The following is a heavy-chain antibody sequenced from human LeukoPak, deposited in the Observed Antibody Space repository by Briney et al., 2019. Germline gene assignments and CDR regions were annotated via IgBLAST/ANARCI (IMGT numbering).Heavy chain of an antibody. D-gene: IGHD4-17*01. CDR3: TRDKYGKTGH. J-gene: IGHJ4*02. CDR1: GFTFNNYW. Sequence: GGSLRLSCAASGFTFNNYWMSWVRQAPGKGLEWVANIKQDGSEKYYVGSVKGRFTISRDNAKNSLYLQMNSLRAEDTAVYYCTRDKYGKTGHWGQGALVTVSS. V-gene: IGHV3-7*01. CDR2: IKQDGSEK.